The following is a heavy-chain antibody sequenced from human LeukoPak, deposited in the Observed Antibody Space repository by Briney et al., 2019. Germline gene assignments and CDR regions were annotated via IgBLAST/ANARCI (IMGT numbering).Heavy chain of an antibody. CDR2: ISSGGSAR. D-gene: IGHD4-17*01. J-gene: IGHJ4*02. CDR3: ANEIRPNDY. CDR1: GFTFSDYY. Sequence: PGGSLRLSCAASGFTFSDYYTSWIRQAPGKGLEWVSHISSGGSARYYADSVKGRFTISRDNSKNTLYLQMNSLRAEDTAVYYCANEIRPNDYWGQGTQVTVSS. V-gene: IGHV3-11*01.